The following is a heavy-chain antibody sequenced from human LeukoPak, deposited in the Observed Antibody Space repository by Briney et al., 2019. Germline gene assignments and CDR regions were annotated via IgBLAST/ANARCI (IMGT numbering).Heavy chain of an antibody. CDR3: AKPRSTMIYTY. CDR1: GFTFSTYG. J-gene: IGHJ4*02. V-gene: IGHV3-23*01. Sequence: GGSLRLSCAASGFTFSTYGMHWVRQAPGKGLEWVSAISGSSDSTYYADSVKGRFTISRDNSKNTLYLQMNSLRAEDTAVYYCAKPRSTMIYTYWGQGTLVTVSS. D-gene: IGHD3-16*01. CDR2: ISGSSDST.